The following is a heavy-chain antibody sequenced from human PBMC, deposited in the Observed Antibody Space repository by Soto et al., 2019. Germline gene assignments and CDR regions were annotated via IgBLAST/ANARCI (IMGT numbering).Heavy chain of an antibody. CDR2: ISSRSDI. CDR1: GFTFSTYS. D-gene: IGHD2-2*02. J-gene: IGHJ6*02. Sequence: SLRLSCVGSGFTFSTYSINWVRQAPGKGLEWVSSISSRSDIYYADSVKGRFTISRDNAKNSVSLQMNSLRAEDTAVYYCAREYTAWPLAYGLDVWGQGTTVTVSS. V-gene: IGHV3-21*01. CDR3: AREYTAWPLAYGLDV.